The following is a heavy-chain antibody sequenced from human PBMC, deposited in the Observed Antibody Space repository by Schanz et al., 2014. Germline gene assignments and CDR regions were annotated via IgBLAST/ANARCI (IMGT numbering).Heavy chain of an antibody. CDR3: TRDRGALINHNDALDL. Sequence: QVQLVESGGGVVQPGTSLRLSCAASGFTFRGHAMHWVRQAPGQGLEKVAVTSTDGTKTYYAASVRGRFTISRYNSKKTEYLQTNSLRSDDPAVYYCTRDRGALINHNDALDLWGQGTMVSVSS. CDR1: GFTFRGHA. J-gene: IGHJ3*01. D-gene: IGHD3-16*01. V-gene: IGHV3-30*04. CDR2: TSTDGTKT.